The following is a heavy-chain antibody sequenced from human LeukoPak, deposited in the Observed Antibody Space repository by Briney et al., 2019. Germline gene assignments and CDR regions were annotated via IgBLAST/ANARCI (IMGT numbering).Heavy chain of an antibody. D-gene: IGHD4-23*01. CDR2: IYYSGST. Sequence: SETLSLTGTVSGGSISSSSYYWGWIRQPPGKGLEWIGSIYYSGSTYYNPSLKSRVTISVDTSKNQFSLKLSSVTAEDTAVYYCARDRMKTVVTQGHDAFDIWGQGTMVTVSS. J-gene: IGHJ3*02. V-gene: IGHV4-39*07. CDR3: ARDRMKTVVTQGHDAFDI. CDR1: GGSISSSSYY.